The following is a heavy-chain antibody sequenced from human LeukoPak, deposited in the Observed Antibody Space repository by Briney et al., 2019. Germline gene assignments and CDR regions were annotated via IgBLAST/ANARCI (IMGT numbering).Heavy chain of an antibody. CDR2: IYYSGST. D-gene: IGHD3-9*01. Sequence: SETLSLTCTVSGYSISSGYYWGWIRQPPGKGLEWIGSIYYSGSTYYNPSLKSRVTISVDTPKTQFSLKLSSVTAADTAVYYCARVSSYYDILTGYYQRSLGWYYYYYMDVWGKGTTVTVSS. J-gene: IGHJ6*03. CDR1: GYSISSGYY. CDR3: ARVSSYYDILTGYYQRSLGWYYYYYMDV. V-gene: IGHV4-38-2*02.